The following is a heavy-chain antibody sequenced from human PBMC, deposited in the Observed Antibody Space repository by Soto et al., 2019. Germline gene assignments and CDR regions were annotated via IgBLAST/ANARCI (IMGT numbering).Heavy chain of an antibody. CDR3: ARTQGAAANWSDP. V-gene: IGHV5-51*01. J-gene: IGHJ5*02. CDR2: IYPGESSA. CDR1: GYKFINYW. D-gene: IGHD6-13*01. Sequence: GESLKISCEGSGYKFINYWIGWVRQMPGKGLEWMGIIYPGESSARYSPAFEGQVTISADTSLSTAYLQWSSLKASDTGIYYCARTQGAAANWSDPWGQGTRVTVSS.